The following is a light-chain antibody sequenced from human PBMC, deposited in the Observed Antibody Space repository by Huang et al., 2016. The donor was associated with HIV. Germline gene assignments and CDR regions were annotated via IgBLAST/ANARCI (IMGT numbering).Light chain of an antibody. CDR3: QQYNDFRST. CDR1: QIVSSH. J-gene: IGKJ3*01. Sequence: ETVMTQSPVTLSVSPGDRASLSCRSSQIVSSHLAWYQQKPGQAPRLLIYASSTRATGVPARCSGSVAGTEFTLTISTLQSEDSAVYYCQQYNDFRSTFGPGTRVEIK. CDR2: ASS. V-gene: IGKV3-15*01.